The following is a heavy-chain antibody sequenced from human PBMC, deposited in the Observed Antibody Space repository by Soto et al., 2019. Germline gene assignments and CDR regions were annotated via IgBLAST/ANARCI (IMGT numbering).Heavy chain of an antibody. CDR2: NYYSGIT. J-gene: IGHJ6*02. Sequence: QVQLQESGPGLVKPSQTLSLTCTVSGGSISSGGYYWTWIRQHPGKGLEWSGYNYYSGITYYNPSLKSRVTISLVTSKNQFSLKVSSVTAADTAVYYCARGSSIAGLYYGMDVWGQGTTVTVSS. CDR1: GGSISSGGYY. V-gene: IGHV4-31*03. D-gene: IGHD6-6*01. CDR3: ARGSSIAGLYYGMDV.